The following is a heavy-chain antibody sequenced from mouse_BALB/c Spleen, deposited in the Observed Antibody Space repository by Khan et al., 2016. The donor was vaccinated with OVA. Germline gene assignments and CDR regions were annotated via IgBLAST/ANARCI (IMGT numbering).Heavy chain of an antibody. J-gene: IGHJ2*01. CDR3: ATSYFFGYYFDY. V-gene: IGHV5-17*02. D-gene: IGHD1-1*01. Sequence: VELVESGGGLVQPGGSRKLSCAASGFTFNSYGMHWVRQAPEKGLEWVAYISGDSNTIYYTDTVKGRFTISRDNPKNTRFLQRTSLMSEDTAMYYCATSYFFGYYFDYWGPGTTLTVS. CDR2: ISGDSNTI. CDR1: GFTFNSYG.